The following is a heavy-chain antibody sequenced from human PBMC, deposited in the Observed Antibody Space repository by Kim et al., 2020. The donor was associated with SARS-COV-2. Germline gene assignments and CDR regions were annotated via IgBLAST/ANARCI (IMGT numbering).Heavy chain of an antibody. CDR3: VKDSNFYSFDI. CDR1: GFTFSDHW. CDR2: LSSGGLPT. Sequence: GGSLRLSCLASGFTFSDHWMHWVRQAPGKGLEFLSTLSSGGLPTYSADSVRGRFTFSRDNSKNMLFLHMDSLRVEDTATYFCVKDSNFYSFDIWGKGTM. J-gene: IGHJ3*02. D-gene: IGHD3-9*01. V-gene: IGHV3-64*03.